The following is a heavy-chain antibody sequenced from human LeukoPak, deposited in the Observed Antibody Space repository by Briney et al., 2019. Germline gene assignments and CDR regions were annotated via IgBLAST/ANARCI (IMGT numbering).Heavy chain of an antibody. CDR3: ARDSTDDYGDLPQNPPDY. D-gene: IGHD4-17*01. CDR1: GGSISSSSYY. CDR2: IYYSGST. Sequence: PSETLSLTCTVSGGSISSSSYYWGWIRQPPGKGLEWIGSIYYSGSTYYNPSLKSRVTISVDTSKNQFSLKLSSVTAADTAVYYCARDSTDDYGDLPQNPPDYWGQGTLVTVSS. J-gene: IGHJ4*02. V-gene: IGHV4-39*07.